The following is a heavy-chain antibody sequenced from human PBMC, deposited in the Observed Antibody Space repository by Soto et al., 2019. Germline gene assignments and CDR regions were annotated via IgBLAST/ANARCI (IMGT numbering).Heavy chain of an antibody. J-gene: IGHJ4*02. CDR3: ARTVVVTASTVDY. CDR2: ISGSGGST. V-gene: IGHV3-23*01. D-gene: IGHD2-21*02. CDR1: GFTFSSYA. Sequence: EVQLLESGGGLVQPGGSLRLSCAASGFTFSSYAMSWVRQAPGKGLEWVSAISGSGGSTYYADSVKGRFTISRDNSKNTRYLQMNSLRAEDTAVDYCARTVVVTASTVDYCGQGTLVTVSS.